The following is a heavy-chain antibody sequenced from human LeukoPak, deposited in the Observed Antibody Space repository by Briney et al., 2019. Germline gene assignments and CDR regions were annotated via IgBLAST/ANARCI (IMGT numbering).Heavy chain of an antibody. D-gene: IGHD2-8*01. Sequence: SVKVSCKASGGTFSSYAISWVRQAPGQGLEWMGGIIPIFGTANYAQKFQGRVTITADKSTSTAYMELGSLRSEDTAVYYCARDERYCTNGVCYNYVDYWGQGTLVTVSS. CDR3: ARDERYCTNGVCYNYVDY. J-gene: IGHJ4*02. CDR1: GGTFSSYA. CDR2: IIPIFGTA. V-gene: IGHV1-69*06.